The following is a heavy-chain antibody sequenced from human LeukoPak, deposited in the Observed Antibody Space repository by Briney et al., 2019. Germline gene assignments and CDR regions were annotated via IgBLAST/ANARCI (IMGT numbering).Heavy chain of an antibody. CDR1: GFTFDDYG. D-gene: IGHD2-2*01. J-gene: IGHJ4*02. CDR2: ISWNSGSI. V-gene: IGHV3-9*01. CDR3: AKSSVTRYCSSTSCKHFDF. Sequence: PGGSLRLSCAGSGFTFDDYGMHWVRQAPGKGLEWVSGISWNSGSIGYADSVKGRFTISRDNAKNSLYLQMNSLRTEDTALNYCAKSSVTRYCSSTSCKHFDFWGQGTLVTVSS.